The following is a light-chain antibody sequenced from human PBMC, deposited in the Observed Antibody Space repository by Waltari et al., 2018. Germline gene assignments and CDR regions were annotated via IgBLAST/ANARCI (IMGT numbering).Light chain of an antibody. CDR1: DRDVGAYDF. Sequence: QSALTQPASVSGSPGPSITISCSGTDRDVGAYDFVSWYQQHPGKAPHLIIYEVSNRPSGISNRFSASKSGNTASLTISGLQAEDEADYYCSSYTTSSAPGVFGTGTRVTVL. V-gene: IGLV2-14*01. CDR2: EVS. J-gene: IGLJ1*01. CDR3: SSYTTSSAPGV.